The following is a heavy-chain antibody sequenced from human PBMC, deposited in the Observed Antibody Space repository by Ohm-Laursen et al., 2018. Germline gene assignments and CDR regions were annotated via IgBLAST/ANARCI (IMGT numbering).Heavy chain of an antibody. CDR2: IYYSGST. CDR3: ARTAMVSSFDY. V-gene: IGHV4-31*03. J-gene: IGHJ4*02. CDR1: GGSISSGGYY. D-gene: IGHD5-18*01. Sequence: TLSLTCPVSGGSISSGGYYWSWIRQHPGKGLEWIRYIYYSGSTYYNPSLKSRVTISVDTSKNQFSLKLSSVTAADTAVYYCARTAMVSSFDYWGQGTLVTVSS.